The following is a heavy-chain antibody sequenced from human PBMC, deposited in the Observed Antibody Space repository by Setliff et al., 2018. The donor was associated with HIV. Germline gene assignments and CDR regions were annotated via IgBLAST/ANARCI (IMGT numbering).Heavy chain of an antibody. J-gene: IGHJ4*02. CDR2: IYHTGST. V-gene: IGHV4-59*11. Sequence: SETLSLTCTVSGGSISSHYWSLIRQPPGKDLEWIGSIYHTGSTNYNPSLKSRVMISVDKSKNQFSLSLRSVTAADTAVYFCARERPQSHFLDYWGQGTLVTVSS. CDR3: ARERPQSHFLDY. D-gene: IGHD6-19*01. CDR1: GGSISSHY.